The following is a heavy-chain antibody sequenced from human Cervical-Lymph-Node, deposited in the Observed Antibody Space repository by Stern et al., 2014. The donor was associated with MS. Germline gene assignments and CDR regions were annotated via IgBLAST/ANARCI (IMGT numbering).Heavy chain of an antibody. CDR1: GDTFSRNG. CDR3: AQEHHGGNFHS. J-gene: IGHJ4*02. V-gene: IGHV1-69*01. D-gene: IGHD4-23*01. Sequence: LHLVESGAEAKKPGSSVKVSCNISGDTFSRNGISWVRQAPGQGLEWMGAIVPIFGKANYAQKLQGRLTITADESTKTAYMELSSLRSEDTAVYYCAQEHHGGNFHSWGQGTLVIVSS. CDR2: IVPIFGKA.